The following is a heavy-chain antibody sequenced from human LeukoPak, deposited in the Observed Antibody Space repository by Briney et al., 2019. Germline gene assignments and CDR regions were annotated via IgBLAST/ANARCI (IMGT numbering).Heavy chain of an antibody. CDR1: GYSYTHYG. V-gene: IGHV1-18*01. J-gene: IGHJ4*02. Sequence: ASVKVSCKASGYSYTHYGIGWVRQAPGQGLEWMGWISGYNGDRNFAQKLQGRVTMTTDTSANIAYMELRSLRSEDTAVYYCATGDRSGYYPYYFDQWGQGTLVAVSS. CDR2: ISGYNGDR. D-gene: IGHD3-22*01. CDR3: ATGDRSGYYPYYFDQ.